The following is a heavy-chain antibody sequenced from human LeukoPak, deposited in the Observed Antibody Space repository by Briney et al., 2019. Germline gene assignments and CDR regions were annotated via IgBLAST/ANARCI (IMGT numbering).Heavy chain of an antibody. CDR1: RYTFTGYY. Sequence: ASVKVSCKASRYTFTGYYMHWVRQAPGQGLEWMGWINPNSGDTNYAQKFQGRVTMTRDTSITTVYMELRSLRSDDTAVYYCARDGPPYYYASGTANWFDPWGKGTLVTVSS. CDR3: ARDGPPYYYASGTANWFDP. J-gene: IGHJ5*02. D-gene: IGHD3-10*01. V-gene: IGHV1-2*02. CDR2: INPNSGDT.